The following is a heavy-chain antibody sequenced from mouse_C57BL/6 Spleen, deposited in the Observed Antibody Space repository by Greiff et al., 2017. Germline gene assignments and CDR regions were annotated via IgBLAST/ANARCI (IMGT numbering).Heavy chain of an antibody. CDR3: ARDYSYYGSSYWYFDV. CDR1: GFNIKNTY. CDR2: IDPANGNT. Sequence: VQLQQSVAELVRPGASVKLSCTASGFNIKNTYMHWVKQRPEQGLEWIGRIDPANGNTKYAPKFQGKATITADTSSNTAYLQLSSLPSEDTASYYCARDYSYYGSSYWYFDVWGTGTTVTVSS. J-gene: IGHJ1*03. D-gene: IGHD1-1*01. V-gene: IGHV14-3*01.